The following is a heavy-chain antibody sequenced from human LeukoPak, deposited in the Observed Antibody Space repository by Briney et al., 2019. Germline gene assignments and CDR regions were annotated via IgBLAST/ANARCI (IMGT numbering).Heavy chain of an antibody. CDR2: ISAYNGNT. D-gene: IGHD3-9*01. CDR1: GYTFTSYG. Sequence: GASVKVSCKASGYTFTSYGISWVRQAPGQGLEWMGWISAYNGNTNYAQKLQGRVTMTTDTSTSTAYMELRSLRSDDTAVYYCARDRATILHQNWFDPWGQGTLVTVSS. V-gene: IGHV1-18*01. CDR3: ARDRATILHQNWFDP. J-gene: IGHJ5*02.